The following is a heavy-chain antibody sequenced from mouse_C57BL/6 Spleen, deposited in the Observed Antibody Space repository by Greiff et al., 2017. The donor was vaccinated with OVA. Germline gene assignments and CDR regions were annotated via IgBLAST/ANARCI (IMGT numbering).Heavy chain of an antibody. D-gene: IGHD1-1*01. V-gene: IGHV3-1*01. Sequence: EVQLQQSGPGMVKPSQSLSLTCTVTGYSITSGYNWHWIRHFPGNKLEWMGYISYSGSTNYNPSLKSRISITHDTSKNHFFLKLNSVTTEDTATYYCASGPTVFAYWGQGTLVTVSA. J-gene: IGHJ3*01. CDR1: GYSITSGYN. CDR2: ISYSGST. CDR3: ASGPTVFAY.